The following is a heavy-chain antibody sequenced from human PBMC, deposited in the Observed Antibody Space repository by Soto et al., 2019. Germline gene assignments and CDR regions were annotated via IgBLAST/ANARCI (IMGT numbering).Heavy chain of an antibody. CDR2: ISYDGSNK. J-gene: IGHJ4*02. CDR1: GFTFSSYG. D-gene: IGHD1-26*01. CDR3: AKDLGHRATSGFVDIDY. V-gene: IGHV3-30*18. Sequence: GGSLRLSCAASGFTFSSYGMHWVRQAPGKGLEWVAVISYDGSNKYYADSVKGRFTISRDNSKNTLYLQMNSLRAEDMAVYYCAKDLGHRATSGFVDIDYWGQGTLVTVSS.